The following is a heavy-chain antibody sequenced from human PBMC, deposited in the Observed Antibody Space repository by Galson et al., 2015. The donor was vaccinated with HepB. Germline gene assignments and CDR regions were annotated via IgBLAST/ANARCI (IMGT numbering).Heavy chain of an antibody. V-gene: IGHV1-46*01. CDR1: GYTFTSYY. D-gene: IGHD3-16*01. CDR2: INPSGGST. CDR3: ARGGTGNYNYYYYTDV. J-gene: IGHJ6*03. Sequence: SVKVSCKASGYTFTSYYMHWVRQAPGQGLEWMGIINPSGGSTSYAQKFQGRVTMTRDTSTSTVYMELSSLRSEDTAVYYCARGGTGNYNYYYYTDVWGKGTTVTVSS.